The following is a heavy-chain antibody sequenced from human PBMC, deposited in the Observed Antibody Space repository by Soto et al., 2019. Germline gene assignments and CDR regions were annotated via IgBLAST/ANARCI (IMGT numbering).Heavy chain of an antibody. V-gene: IGHV3-30-3*01. CDR3: ARDQTGITTTGGGRIDH. Sequence: QVQLVESGGGVVQPGRSLRLSCAASGFTISTHAMHWVRQAPGKGLECVAIVSFDGSNKYYADSVKGRFTISRDNSKNTLYLQMSGLTPEDTAVYYCARDQTGITTTGGGRIDHWGQGTLVTVSS. CDR1: GFTISTHA. J-gene: IGHJ4*02. CDR2: VSFDGSNK. D-gene: IGHD1-20*01.